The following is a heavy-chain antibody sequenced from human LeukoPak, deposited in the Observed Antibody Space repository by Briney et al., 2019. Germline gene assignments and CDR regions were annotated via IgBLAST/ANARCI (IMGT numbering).Heavy chain of an antibody. D-gene: IGHD3-10*01. V-gene: IGHV3-23*01. J-gene: IGHJ6*04. Sequence: PGGSLRLSCAASGFTFSNYAMSWVRQAPGKGLEWVSAISGSGGSTYYADSVKGRFTISRDNSKNTLYLQMNSLRVEDTAVYYCARESSGFREFMDVWGKGTTVTVSS. CDR3: ARESSGFREFMDV. CDR2: ISGSGGST. CDR1: GFTFSNYA.